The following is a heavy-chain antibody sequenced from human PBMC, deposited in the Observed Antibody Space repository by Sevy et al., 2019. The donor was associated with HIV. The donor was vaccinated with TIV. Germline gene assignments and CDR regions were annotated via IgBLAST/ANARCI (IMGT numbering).Heavy chain of an antibody. CDR3: ARNYYDSSGYYFGGNPFDI. CDR2: ISSSSATI. V-gene: IGHV3-48*02. CDR1: VFNFSTSS. J-gene: IGHJ3*02. Sequence: GGSLRLSCAASVFNFSTSSMNWLRQAPGGGLEWLSYISSSSATIYYTDSVNGRFTISRDNAKNSLYLQMTTLRDEDTAVYYCARNYYDSSGYYFGGNPFDIWGQGTMVTVSS. D-gene: IGHD3-22*01.